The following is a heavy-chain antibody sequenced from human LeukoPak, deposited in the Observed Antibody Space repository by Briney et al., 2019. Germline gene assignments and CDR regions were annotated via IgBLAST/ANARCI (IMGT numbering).Heavy chain of an antibody. Sequence: SETLSLTCTVSGGSISSYYWSWIRQPPGKGLEWIGYIYYSGSTNYNPSLKSRVTISVDTSKNQFSLKLSSVTAADTAVYYCARWMAIFDWFYSMDVWGQGTTVTVSS. D-gene: IGHD3-9*01. V-gene: IGHV4-59*01. J-gene: IGHJ6*02. CDR2: IYYSGST. CDR3: ARWMAIFDWFYSMDV. CDR1: GGSISSYY.